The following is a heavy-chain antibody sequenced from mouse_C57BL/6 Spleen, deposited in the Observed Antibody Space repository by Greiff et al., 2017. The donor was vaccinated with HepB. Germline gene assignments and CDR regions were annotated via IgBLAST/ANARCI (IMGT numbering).Heavy chain of an antibody. CDR1: GYTFTSYW. CDR2: IDPSDSYT. Sequence: VQLQHPGAELVKPGASVKLSCKASGYTFTSYWMQWVKQRPGQGLEWIGEIDPSDSYTNYNQKFKGKATLTVDTSSSTAYMQLSSLTSEDSAVYYCARRGYYYGSSPGTLLDYWGQGTTLTVSS. J-gene: IGHJ2*01. D-gene: IGHD1-1*01. V-gene: IGHV1-50*01. CDR3: ARRGYYYGSSPGTLLDY.